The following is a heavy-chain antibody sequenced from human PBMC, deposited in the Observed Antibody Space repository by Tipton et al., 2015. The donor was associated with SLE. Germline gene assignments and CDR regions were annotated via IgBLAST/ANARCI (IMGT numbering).Heavy chain of an antibody. V-gene: IGHV4-4*07. D-gene: IGHD6-19*01. CDR2: IYTSGST. J-gene: IGHJ4*02. CDR1: GGSISSHY. CDR3: ARDHPVAGPFDY. Sequence: LSLTCTVSGGSISSHYWSWIRQPPGKGLEWIGRIYTSGSTNYNPSLKSRVTMSVDTSKNQFSLKLSSVTAADTAVYYCARDHPVAGPFDYWGQGTLVTVSS.